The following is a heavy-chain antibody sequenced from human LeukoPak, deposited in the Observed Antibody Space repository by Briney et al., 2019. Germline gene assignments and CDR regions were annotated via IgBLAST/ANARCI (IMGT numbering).Heavy chain of an antibody. CDR3: ARVLLTYYFDSSGYYDY. CDR1: GYTFTGYY. V-gene: IGHV1-2*02. J-gene: IGHJ4*02. Sequence: GASVKVSCKASGYTFTGYYMHWVRQAPGQGLEWMGWINPNSGGTNYAQKFQGRVTMTRDTSISTAYMELSRLRSDDTAVYYCARVLLTYYFDSSGYYDYWGQGTLVTVSS. CDR2: INPNSGGT. D-gene: IGHD3-22*01.